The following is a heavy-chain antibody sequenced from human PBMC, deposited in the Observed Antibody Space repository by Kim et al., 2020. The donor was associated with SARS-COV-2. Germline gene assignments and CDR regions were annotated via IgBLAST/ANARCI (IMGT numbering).Heavy chain of an antibody. D-gene: IGHD2-15*01. J-gene: IGHJ4*02. CDR2: ISSSGSDT. V-gene: IGHV3-23*01. CDR1: GFTFSSYA. CDR3: GARSPRAYYDF. Sequence: GGSLRLSCAASGFTFSSYAMTWVRQAPGKGLEWVSSISSSGSDTHYADSVRGRFTISRDNSRNTLFLRMNSLGDDDTAVYYCGARSPRAYYDFWGRGTLVTVSS.